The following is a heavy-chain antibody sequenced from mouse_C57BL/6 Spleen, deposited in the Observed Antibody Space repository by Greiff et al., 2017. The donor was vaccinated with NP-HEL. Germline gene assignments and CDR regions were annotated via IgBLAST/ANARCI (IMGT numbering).Heavy chain of an antibody. CDR2: IYPGSGNT. CDR1: GYTFTDYY. V-gene: IGHV1-76*01. J-gene: IGHJ1*03. CDR3: ASLYYYGSSHWYFDV. Sequence: VKLVESGAELVRPGASVKLSCKASGYTFTDYYINWVKQRPGQGLEWIARIYPGSGNTYYNEKFKGKATLTAEKSSSTAYMQLSSLTSEDSAVYFCASLYYYGSSHWYFDVWGTGTTVTVSS. D-gene: IGHD1-1*01.